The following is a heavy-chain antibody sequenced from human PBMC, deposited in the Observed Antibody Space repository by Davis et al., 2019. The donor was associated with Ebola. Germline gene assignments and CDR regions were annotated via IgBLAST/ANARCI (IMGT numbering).Heavy chain of an antibody. J-gene: IGHJ4*02. V-gene: IGHV1-8*02. CDR2: MNPNSGNT. CDR3: ARAPTWSQINYYCFDY. CDR1: GYTFNTYY. Sequence: ASVKVSCKASGYTFNTYYIHWVRQATGQGLEWMGWMNPNSGNTGYAQKFQGRVTMTRNTSISTAYMELSGLRSDDTAVYYCARAPTWSQINYYCFDYWGQGTLVTVSS. D-gene: IGHD3-10*01.